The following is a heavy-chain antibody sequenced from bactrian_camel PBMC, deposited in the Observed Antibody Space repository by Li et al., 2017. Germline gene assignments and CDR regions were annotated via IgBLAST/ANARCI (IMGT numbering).Heavy chain of an antibody. CDR1: GFVFSNYW. J-gene: IGHJ6*01. CDR3: VTQAEYANYADFGY. D-gene: IGHD3*01. V-gene: IGHV3S1*01. CDR2: INSSGRST. Sequence: HVQLVESGGELVQPGGSLRLSCAASGFVFSNYWLYWVRQAPGKGLEWVSDINSSGRSTNYADSVKGRSTISRDNAKNTLYLQINTLKTEDTAVYYCVTQAEYANYADFGYWGQGTQVTVS.